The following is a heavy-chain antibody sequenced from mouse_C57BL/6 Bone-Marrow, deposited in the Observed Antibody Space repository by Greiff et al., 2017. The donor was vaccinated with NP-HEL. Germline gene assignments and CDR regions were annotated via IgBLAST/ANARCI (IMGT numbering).Heavy chain of an antibody. V-gene: IGHV1-19*01. J-gene: IGHJ2*01. Sequence: VQLQQSGPVLVKPGASVTMSCKASGYTFTDYYMNWVKQSHGKSLEWIGVINPYNGGTSYNQKFKGKATLTVDKSSSTAYMELNSLTSEDSAIYYCARGGTYYFDYWGQGTTLTVSS. CDR2: INPYNGGT. CDR1: GYTFTDYY. CDR3: ARGGTYYFDY. D-gene: IGHD3-3*01.